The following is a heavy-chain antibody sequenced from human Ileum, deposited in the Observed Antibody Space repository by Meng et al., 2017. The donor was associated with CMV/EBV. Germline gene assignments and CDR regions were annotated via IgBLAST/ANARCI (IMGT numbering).Heavy chain of an antibody. CDR3: VGVGAP. Sequence: VQLVESGGGVVQPGRSLRLSCEASGFTLSTSPMHWVRQAPGKGLEWVSVIYASGSTFYADSVKGRFTISRDNSENTLFLQMSSLRVEDTAVYYCVGVGAPGGQGTLVTVSS. D-gene: IGHD1-26*01. J-gene: IGHJ4*02. CDR2: IYASGST. CDR1: GFTLSTSP. V-gene: IGHV3-66*01.